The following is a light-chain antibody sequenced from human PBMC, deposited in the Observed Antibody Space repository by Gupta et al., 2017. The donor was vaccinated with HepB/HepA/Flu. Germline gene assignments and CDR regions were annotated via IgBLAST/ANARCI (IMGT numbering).Light chain of an antibody. J-gene: IGLJ2*01. CDR2: STS. CDR3: ALYMGSGVVV. CDR1: SDSVSTNSY. Sequence: QTVLIQQPSFSVSPGETVTLTSGLSSDSVSTNSYPSWYEQTPGPGPLMHNDSTSPRCSGVPDRVSGSVLGNTDAISITGAQADDESYYDCALYMGSGVVVFGGGTKLTVL. V-gene: IGLV8-61*01.